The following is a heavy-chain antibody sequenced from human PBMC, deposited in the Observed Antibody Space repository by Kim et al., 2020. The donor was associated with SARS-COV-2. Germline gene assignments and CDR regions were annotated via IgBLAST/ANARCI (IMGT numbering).Heavy chain of an antibody. CDR3: ARDSYCSSTSCYLDYYGMDV. J-gene: IGHJ6*02. D-gene: IGHD2-2*01. V-gene: IGHV3-30-3*01. CDR1: GFTFSSYA. CDR2: ISYDGSNK. Sequence: GGSLRLSCAASGFTFSSYAMHWVRQAPGKGLEWVAVISYDGSNKYYADSVKGRFTISRDNSKNTLYLQMNSLRAEDTAVYYCARDSYCSSTSCYLDYYGMDVWAQGTTVTVSS.